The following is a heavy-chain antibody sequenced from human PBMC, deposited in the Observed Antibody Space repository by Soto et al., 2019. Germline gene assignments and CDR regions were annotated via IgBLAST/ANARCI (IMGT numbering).Heavy chain of an antibody. V-gene: IGHV4-30-4*01. CDR3: ARVHSGSYYWYYYYGMDV. J-gene: IGHJ6*02. CDR2: IYYSGST. Sequence: QVQLQESGPGLVKPSQTLSLTCTVSGGSISSGDYYWSWIRQPPGKGLEWIGYIYYSGSTYYNPSLKSRVTISVDTSKNQFSLKLSSVTAADTAVYYCARVHSGSYYWYYYYGMDVWGQGTTVTVSS. D-gene: IGHD1-26*01. CDR1: GGSISSGDYY.